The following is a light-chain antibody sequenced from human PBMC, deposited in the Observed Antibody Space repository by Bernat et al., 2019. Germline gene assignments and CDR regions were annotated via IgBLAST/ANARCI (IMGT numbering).Light chain of an antibody. CDR3: CSYAGSFTWV. Sequence: QSALTQPRSVSGSPGQSVTISCTGTSSDVGGYNYVSWYQQHPGKAPKLMSYDASKRPSGVPDRFSGSKSGNTASLTISGLQAEDEADYYCCSYAGSFTWVFGGGTWLTVL. CDR1: SSDVGGYNY. V-gene: IGLV2-11*01. CDR2: DAS. J-gene: IGLJ3*02.